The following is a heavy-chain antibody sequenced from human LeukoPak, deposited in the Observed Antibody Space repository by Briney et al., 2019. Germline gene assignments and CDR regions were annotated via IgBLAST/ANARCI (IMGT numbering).Heavy chain of an antibody. V-gene: IGHV4-59*01. CDR1: GGSISSYY. D-gene: IGHD1-26*01. CDR2: IYYSGST. J-gene: IGHJ3*02. Sequence: SETLSLTCTVSGGSISSYYWSWIRQPPGKGLEWIGYIYYSGSTNYNPSLKSRVTISADTSKNQFSLKLSSVTAADTAVYYCARFLKLESRSYEYVFDIWGQGTMVTVSS. CDR3: ARFLKLESRSYEYVFDI.